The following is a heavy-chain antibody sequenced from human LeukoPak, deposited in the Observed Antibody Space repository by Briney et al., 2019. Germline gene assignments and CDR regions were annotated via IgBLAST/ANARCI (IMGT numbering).Heavy chain of an antibody. CDR2: IYYSGST. CDR1: GGSISSGDYY. V-gene: IGHV4-30-4*01. D-gene: IGHD3-3*01. Sequence: SETLSLTCTVSGGSISSGDYYWRWLRQPPGTGLEWIGYIYYSGSTYYNPSLKSRVTISVDTSKNQFSLKLSSVTAADTAVYYCARALTRITIFGGFDPRGQGTLVTVSS. J-gene: IGHJ5*02. CDR3: ARALTRITIFGGFDP.